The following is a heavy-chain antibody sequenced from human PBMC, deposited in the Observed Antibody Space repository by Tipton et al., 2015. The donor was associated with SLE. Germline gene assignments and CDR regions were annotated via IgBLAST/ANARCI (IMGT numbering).Heavy chain of an antibody. Sequence: SLRLSCAASGFSFSSYGMHWVRQAPGKGLEWVAVISDDGSNKYYADSVKGRFTISRDNSKNTLYLQMNSLRAEDTAVYYCARGNYGDPGRLDPWGQGTLVTVSS. CDR3: ARGNYGDPGRLDP. CDR1: GFSFSSYG. CDR2: ISDDGSNK. J-gene: IGHJ5*02. V-gene: IGHV3-30*03. D-gene: IGHD4-17*01.